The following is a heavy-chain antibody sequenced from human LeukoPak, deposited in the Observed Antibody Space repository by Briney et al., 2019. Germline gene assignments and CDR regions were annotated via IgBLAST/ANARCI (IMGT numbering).Heavy chain of an antibody. CDR1: GFTFSAYD. CDR3: AKSLYGDYGSMFFTAGY. V-gene: IGHV3-23*01. J-gene: IGHJ4*02. CDR2: ISGSGGST. D-gene: IGHD4-17*01. Sequence: PGGSLRLSCAASGFTFSAYDMSWVRQAPGKGLEWVSAISGSGGSTYYADSVKGRFTISRDNSKNTLYLQMNSLRAEDTAVYYCAKSLYGDYGSMFFTAGYWGQGTLVTVSS.